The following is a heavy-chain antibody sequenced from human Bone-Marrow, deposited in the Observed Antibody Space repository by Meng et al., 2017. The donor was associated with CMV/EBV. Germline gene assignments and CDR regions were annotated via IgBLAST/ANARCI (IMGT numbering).Heavy chain of an antibody. Sequence: ASVKVSCKASGYTFTGYYMHRVRQAPGQGLEWMGWINPNSGGTNYAQKFQGRVTMTRDTSISTAYMELSRLRSDDTAVYYCARSYRPAAMNAFDIWGQGTRVTVSS. CDR2: INPNSGGT. CDR3: ARSYRPAAMNAFDI. CDR1: GYTFTGYY. D-gene: IGHD2-2*01. J-gene: IGHJ3*02. V-gene: IGHV1-2*02.